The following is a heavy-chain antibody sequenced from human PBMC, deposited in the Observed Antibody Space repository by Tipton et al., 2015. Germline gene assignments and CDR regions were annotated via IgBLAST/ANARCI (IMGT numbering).Heavy chain of an antibody. CDR1: GFTFRSYA. Sequence: QLVQSGGGLVQPGESLRLSCAASGFTFRSYAMSWVSGISGSAGSTNYADSVKGRFTISRDNSKNTLYLQMNSLRAEDTAVYYCVGSGWRGIYNYYFGVDVWGQGTTVTVSS. CDR2: ISGSAGST. D-gene: IGHD6-19*01. V-gene: IGHV3-23*04. CDR3: VGSGWRGIYNYYFGVDV. J-gene: IGHJ6*02.